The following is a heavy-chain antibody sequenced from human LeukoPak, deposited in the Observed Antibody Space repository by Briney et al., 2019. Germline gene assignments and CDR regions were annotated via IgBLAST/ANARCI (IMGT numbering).Heavy chain of an antibody. Sequence: GGSLRLSCVASGFTFSTYDMHWVRQTPGKGLEWVSAIGKAGDTHYPGSVKGRFTISRENAKNSLYLQMNSLRADDTAVYYCATDQTTPVGDWGQGTLVTVSS. D-gene: IGHD3-10*01. J-gene: IGHJ4*02. CDR3: ATDQTTPVGD. CDR2: IGKAGDT. V-gene: IGHV3-13*01. CDR1: GFTFSTYD.